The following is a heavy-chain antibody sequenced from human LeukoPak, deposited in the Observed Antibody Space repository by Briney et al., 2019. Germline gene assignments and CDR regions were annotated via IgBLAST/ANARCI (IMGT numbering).Heavy chain of an antibody. CDR3: TRDQSTISTATYALDV. V-gene: IGHV3-74*01. D-gene: IGHD2-15*01. Sequence: PGGSLRLSCAASVFTFSNYWMHWVRQVPGKGPVWVSRIQSDGTTARYADCVQGRFTISRDNAKNTLYLQMNSLKAEDTAVYYCTRDQSTISTATYALDVWGQGTAVIVAS. J-gene: IGHJ6*02. CDR2: IQSDGTTA. CDR1: VFTFSNYW.